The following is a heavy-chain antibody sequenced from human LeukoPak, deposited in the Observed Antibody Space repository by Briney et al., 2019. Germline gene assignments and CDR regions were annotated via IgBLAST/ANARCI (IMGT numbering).Heavy chain of an antibody. V-gene: IGHV3-23*01. CDR2: ISAGGST. J-gene: IGHJ4*02. Sequence: EGSLRLSCAASGFTFSSYAMSWVRQAPGKGLEWVSAISAGGSTYYADSVKGRFTISRDNSRNTLYLQMNSLRAEDTGVYYCAKRGQYYYDSSGYYYQDWGQGTLVIVSS. CDR1: GFTFSSYA. CDR3: AKRGQYYYDSSGYYYQD. D-gene: IGHD3-22*01.